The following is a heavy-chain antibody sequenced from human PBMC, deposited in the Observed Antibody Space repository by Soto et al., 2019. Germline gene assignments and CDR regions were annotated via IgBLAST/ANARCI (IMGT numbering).Heavy chain of an antibody. CDR2: IYYSGYA. CDR3: ARDSVGSGYD. D-gene: IGHD5-12*01. V-gene: IGHV4-59*01. Sequence: QVQLQESGPGLVKPSETLSLTCAVSGGSISGYYWSWIRQPPGKRLEWIGYIYYSGYANYNPSLKSRVTISVERSKNQFSLELRSVTASDTAVYYCARDSVGSGYDWGQGTLVTVSS. CDR1: GGSISGYY. J-gene: IGHJ4*02.